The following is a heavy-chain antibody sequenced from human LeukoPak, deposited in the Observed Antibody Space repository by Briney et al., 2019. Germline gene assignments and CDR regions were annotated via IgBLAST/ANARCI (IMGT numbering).Heavy chain of an antibody. Sequence: PSETLSLTCTASGGSVSSSGYYRSWIRQPPGKGLEWIGYVYYSGNTNYNPSLKSRVTISVDTSKNQFSLKLSSVTAADTAVYYCARDYYDSSGYYDYWGQGALVTVSS. CDR3: ARDYYDSSGYYDY. CDR1: GGSVSSSGYY. J-gene: IGHJ4*02. CDR2: VYYSGNT. D-gene: IGHD3-22*01. V-gene: IGHV4-61*08.